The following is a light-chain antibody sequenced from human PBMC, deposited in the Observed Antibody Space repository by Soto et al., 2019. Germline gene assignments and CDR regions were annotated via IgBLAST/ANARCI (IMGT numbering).Light chain of an antibody. CDR2: WAS. Sequence: DIVMTQSPDSLAVSLDERATINCKSSQSVLYRSNNKNYLAWYQQKPGQPPKLLIYWASTRESGVPERFSGSGSATDFTLTISSLQAEDVAVYYCQQYYTTLALTFGGGTKVDIK. CDR3: QQYYTTLALT. V-gene: IGKV4-1*01. J-gene: IGKJ4*01. CDR1: QSVLYRSNNKNY.